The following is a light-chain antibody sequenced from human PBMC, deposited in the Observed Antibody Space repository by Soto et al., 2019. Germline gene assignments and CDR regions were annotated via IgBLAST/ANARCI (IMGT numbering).Light chain of an antibody. V-gene: IGKV3-20*01. CDR2: GAS. J-gene: IGKJ2*01. CDR1: QSFSTNY. Sequence: ESVLTQSPGNLSLSPGESATLSCRASQSFSTNYLAWYQHKAGQAPRLLIYGASTRATGIPDRFSGSESGTEYTLTISRLEPEDFAVYYCQQYASSMVYTVGQGTKLEVK. CDR3: QQYASSMVYT.